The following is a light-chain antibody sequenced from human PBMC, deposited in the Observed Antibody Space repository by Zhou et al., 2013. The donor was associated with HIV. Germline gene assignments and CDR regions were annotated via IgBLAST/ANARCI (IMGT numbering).Light chain of an antibody. Sequence: DIQMTQSPSTLSASVGDRVTIACRASQSISNWLAWYQKRPGKAPKLLISKASSLESGVPSRFSGSGSGTEFTLTISSLQPDDFATYYCHQYNTYWWTFGQGTKVEIK. CDR2: KAS. CDR3: HQYNTYWWT. J-gene: IGKJ1*01. V-gene: IGKV1-5*03. CDR1: QSISNW.